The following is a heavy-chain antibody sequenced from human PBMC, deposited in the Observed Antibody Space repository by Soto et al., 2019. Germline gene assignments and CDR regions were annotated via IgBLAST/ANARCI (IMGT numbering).Heavy chain of an antibody. CDR1: GGSFNGGGYS. Sequence: QLQLQESGSGLVKPSQTLSLTCTVSGGSFNGGGYSWIWMRQPPGKGLEWIGYIYRTGNTSYNPTLQSRVTISVDQSKNQFSLSLGSVTVADTAMYYCARDERTLSTPYAYGMDVW. J-gene: IGHJ6*01. V-gene: IGHV4-30-2*01. CDR3: ARDERTLSTPYAYGMDV. CDR2: IYRTGNT. D-gene: IGHD2-2*01.